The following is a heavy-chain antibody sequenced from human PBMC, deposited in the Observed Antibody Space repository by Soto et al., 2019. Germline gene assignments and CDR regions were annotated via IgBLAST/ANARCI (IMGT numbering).Heavy chain of an antibody. D-gene: IGHD3-22*01. CDR3: ARASYDSSTYYLDY. J-gene: IGHJ4*02. CDR1: GASISSGDYY. Sequence: QVQLQESGPGLVKPSQTLSLTCTVSGASISSGDYYWTWIRQPPGKGLEWIGSIYYSGSTYYNPSLKSRVTIXVXTXDNQFSLKLSSVTAADTAVYYCARASYDSSTYYLDYWGQGTLVTVSS. CDR2: IYYSGST. V-gene: IGHV4-30-4*01.